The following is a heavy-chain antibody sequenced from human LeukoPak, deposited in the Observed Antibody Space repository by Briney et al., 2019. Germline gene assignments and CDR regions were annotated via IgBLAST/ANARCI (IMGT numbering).Heavy chain of an antibody. CDR1: GFTFTSYW. V-gene: IGHV3-7*03. J-gene: IGHJ4*02. Sequence: PGGSLRLSCAASGFTFTSYWMSWVRQAPGKGLEWVANINQDGSEKNYVDSVKGRFTISRDNAKNSLDLQMNSLRAEDTAVYYCARVASVADGTAGLFDFWGQGTLVTVSS. CDR2: INQDGSEK. CDR3: ARVASVADGTAGLFDF. D-gene: IGHD6-13*01.